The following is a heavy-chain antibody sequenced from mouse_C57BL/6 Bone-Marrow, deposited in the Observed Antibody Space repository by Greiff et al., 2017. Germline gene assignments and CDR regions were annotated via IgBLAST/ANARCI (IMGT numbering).Heavy chain of an antibody. Sequence: VKLMESGPELVKPGASVKLSCKASGYTFTSYDINWVKPRPGQGLEWIGWIYPRDGSTKTTAKFKGKATLTVDTSSSTAYMELHSLTSEDSAVYFCARRWDGGFFDYWGQGTTLTVSS. J-gene: IGHJ2*01. V-gene: IGHV1-85*01. D-gene: IGHD4-1*01. CDR2: IYPRDGST. CDR1: GYTFTSYD. CDR3: ARRWDGGFFDY.